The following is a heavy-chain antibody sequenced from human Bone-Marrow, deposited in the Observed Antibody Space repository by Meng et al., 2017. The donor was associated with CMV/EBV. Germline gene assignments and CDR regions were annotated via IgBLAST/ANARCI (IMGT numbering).Heavy chain of an antibody. Sequence: ASVKVSCKASGYTFTNYHIHWMRQAPGQGLEWMGWINPDSGGTNNAQKFQGRVTMTRDTSISTAYMELSRLRSDDTAVYYCARWVYDYNRVPGMDVWGQGTTVTVSS. CDR1: GYTFTNYH. V-gene: IGHV1-2*02. CDR2: INPDSGGT. J-gene: IGHJ6*02. CDR3: ARWVYDYNRVPGMDV. D-gene: IGHD4-11*01.